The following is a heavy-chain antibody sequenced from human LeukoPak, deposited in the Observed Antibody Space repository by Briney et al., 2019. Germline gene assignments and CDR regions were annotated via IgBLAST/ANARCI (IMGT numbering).Heavy chain of an antibody. D-gene: IGHD3-9*01. CDR3: AKLRYFDWFPSY. Sequence: AGGSLRLSCAASGFTFSSYAMSWVRQAPGKGLEWVSAISGSGGSTYYADSVKGRFTISRDNSKNTLYLQMNSLRAEDTAVYYCAKLRYFDWFPSYWGQGTLVTVSS. V-gene: IGHV3-23*01. CDR2: ISGSGGST. J-gene: IGHJ4*02. CDR1: GFTFSSYA.